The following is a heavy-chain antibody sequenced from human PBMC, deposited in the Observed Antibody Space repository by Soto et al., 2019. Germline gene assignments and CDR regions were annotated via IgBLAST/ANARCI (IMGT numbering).Heavy chain of an antibody. D-gene: IGHD6-19*01. CDR2: ISFVGSNK. Sequence: GGSLRLSCAASGFTFSSYAMHWVRQAPGKGLEWVAVISFVGSNKYYAYSVKGRFTISRDNSKNTLYLQMNSLRAEDTAVYYCAREPYSSGWYYYYYGMDVWGQGTTVTVSS. CDR3: AREPYSSGWYYYYYGMDV. J-gene: IGHJ6*02. CDR1: GFTFSSYA. V-gene: IGHV3-30-3*01.